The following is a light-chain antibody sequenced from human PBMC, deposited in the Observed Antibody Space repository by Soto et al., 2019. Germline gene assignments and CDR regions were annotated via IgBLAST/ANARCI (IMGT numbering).Light chain of an antibody. CDR1: EDIRND. J-gene: IGKJ2*01. CDR2: AVS. V-gene: IGKV1-17*01. Sequence: DIQMTQSPSSLSASVGDRVTIACRASEDIRNDLGWFQQKPGKAPKRLISAVSTLQNGVPSRFSGSRSGTEFTLTINTLQPEDVATYYCLQHPSFPYTFGQGTKLEIK. CDR3: LQHPSFPYT.